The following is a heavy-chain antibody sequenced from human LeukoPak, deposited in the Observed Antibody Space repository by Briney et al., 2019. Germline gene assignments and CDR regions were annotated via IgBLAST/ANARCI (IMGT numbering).Heavy chain of an antibody. CDR1: GGSISSYY. Sequence: SETLSLTCTVSGGSISSYYWSWVRQPPGKGLEWLGYIYYSGSTNYNPSLKSRVTISVDTSKNQFSLKLSSVTAADTAVYYCARSWYGASDYWGQGTLVTVSS. CDR3: ARSWYGASDY. CDR2: IYYSGST. V-gene: IGHV4-59*08. D-gene: IGHD6-13*01. J-gene: IGHJ4*02.